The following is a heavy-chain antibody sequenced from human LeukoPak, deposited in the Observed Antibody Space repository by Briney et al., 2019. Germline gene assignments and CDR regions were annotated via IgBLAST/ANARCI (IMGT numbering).Heavy chain of an antibody. D-gene: IGHD6-6*01. CDR2: ITETGGDK. CDR3: AKGSSSSRPYYFDH. CDR1: GFTFISYA. Sequence: GGSLRLSCSASGFTFISYAISWVRQAPRKGLERVSGITETGGDKYHADSVKGRFTISRDNSKNTLYLQMNSLRAEDTARYYCAKGSSSSRPYYFDHWAPGTLVTVSS. J-gene: IGHJ4*02. V-gene: IGHV3-23*01.